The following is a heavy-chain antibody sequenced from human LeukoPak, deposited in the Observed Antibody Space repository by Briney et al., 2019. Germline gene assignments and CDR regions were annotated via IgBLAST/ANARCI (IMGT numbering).Heavy chain of an antibody. CDR3: VGYYVVNPAFDY. J-gene: IGHJ4*02. D-gene: IGHD3-22*01. Sequence: GGSLRLSCAASGFTFSRYAMHWVRQAPGKGLEWVAVISYDGSNKYYADSVKGRFAISRDNSKNTLFLQMNSLRIEDTAVYYCVGYYVVNPAFDYWGQGTLVTVSS. CDR2: ISYDGSNK. V-gene: IGHV3-30*03. CDR1: GFTFSRYA.